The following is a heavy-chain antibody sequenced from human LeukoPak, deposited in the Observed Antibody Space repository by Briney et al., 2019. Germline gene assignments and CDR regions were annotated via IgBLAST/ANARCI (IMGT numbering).Heavy chain of an antibody. CDR2: ISYDGSNK. J-gene: IGHJ4*02. D-gene: IGHD3-9*01. CDR3: ARDPYDILTGIFDY. Sequence: GRSLRLSCAASGFTFSSYAMHWVRQAPGKGLEWVAVISYDGSNKYYADSMKGRFTISRDNSKNTLYLQMNSLRAEDTAVYYCARDPYDILTGIFDYWGQGTLVTVSS. V-gene: IGHV3-30-3*01. CDR1: GFTFSSYA.